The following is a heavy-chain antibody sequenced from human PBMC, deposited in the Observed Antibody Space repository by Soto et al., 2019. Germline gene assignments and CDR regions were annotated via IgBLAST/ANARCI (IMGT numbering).Heavy chain of an antibody. CDR2: IYYSGST. CDR1: GGSISSSSYY. J-gene: IGHJ4*02. CDR3: ARPYYYDSSGYYFDY. Sequence: SETLSLTCTVSGGSISSSSYYWGWIRQPPGKGLEWIGSIYYSGSTYYNPSLKSRVTISVDTSKNQFSLKLSSVTAADTAVYYCARPYYYDSSGYYFDYWGQGTLVTVS. D-gene: IGHD3-22*01. V-gene: IGHV4-39*01.